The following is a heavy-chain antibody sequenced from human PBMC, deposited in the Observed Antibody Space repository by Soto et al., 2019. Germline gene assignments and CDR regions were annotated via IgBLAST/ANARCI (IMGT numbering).Heavy chain of an antibody. CDR3: ATATVTDYFDY. CDR1: GGSISSGGYY. Sequence: PSETLSLTCTVSGGSISSGGYYWSWIRQHPGKGLEWIGYIYYSGSTYYNPFLKSRVTISVDTSKNQFSLKLSSVTAADTAVYYCATATVTDYFDYWGQGTLVTVSS. V-gene: IGHV4-31*03. D-gene: IGHD4-17*01. CDR2: IYYSGST. J-gene: IGHJ4*02.